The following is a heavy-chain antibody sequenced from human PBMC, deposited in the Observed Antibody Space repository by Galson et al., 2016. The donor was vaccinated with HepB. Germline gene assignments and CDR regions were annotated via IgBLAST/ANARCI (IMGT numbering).Heavy chain of an antibody. CDR3: ARVREQQLLDAFDI. Sequence: SLRLSCAASGFTFSSHAMNWVRQAPGKGLEWVSYISSSSSYIYYADAVKGRFIISRDNAKKSLYLQMNSLRPEDTAVYYCARVREQQLLDAFDIWGQGTMVTVSS. V-gene: IGHV3-21*01. CDR1: GFTFSSHA. J-gene: IGHJ3*02. D-gene: IGHD6-13*01. CDR2: ISSSSSYI.